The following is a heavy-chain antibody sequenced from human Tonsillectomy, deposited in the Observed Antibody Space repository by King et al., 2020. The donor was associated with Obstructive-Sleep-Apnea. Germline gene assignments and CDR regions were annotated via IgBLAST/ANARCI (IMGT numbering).Heavy chain of an antibody. Sequence: VQLVESGGGLVKPGGSLRLACAASGFSFSDYYMSWIRQAPGKGLEWVSYISGSGANTQYADSVKGRFTISRDNARKTLYLQMNNLRAEDTARYYCVSSTYLAWSYPFFYWGRGTLVSVSA. CDR2: ISGSGANT. J-gene: IGHJ4*02. V-gene: IGHV3-11*06. CDR1: GFSFSDYY. CDR3: VSSTYLAWSYPFFY. D-gene: IGHD3-9*01.